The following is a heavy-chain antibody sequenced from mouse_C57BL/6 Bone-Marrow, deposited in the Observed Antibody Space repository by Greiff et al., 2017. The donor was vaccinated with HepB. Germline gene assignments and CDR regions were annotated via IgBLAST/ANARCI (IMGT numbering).Heavy chain of an antibody. J-gene: IGHJ1*03. D-gene: IGHD2-1*01. V-gene: IGHV14-4*01. CDR2: IDPENGDT. CDR1: GFNFKAYY. CDR3: AFYYGSFHWYFDV. Sequence: VQLQQSGAELVRPGASVKLSCTASGFNFKAYYMHWVKQRPEQGLEWIGWIDPENGDTEYASKFKGKATITADTSSNTAYLQLSSLTSEDTAVYYCAFYYGSFHWYFDVWGTGTTVTVSS.